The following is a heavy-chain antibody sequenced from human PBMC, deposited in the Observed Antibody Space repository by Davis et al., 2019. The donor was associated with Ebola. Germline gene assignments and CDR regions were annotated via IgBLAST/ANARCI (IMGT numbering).Heavy chain of an antibody. D-gene: IGHD6-19*01. CDR2: ISRSGYTI. CDR1: GFTFSRYS. V-gene: IGHV3-48*04. CDR3: VRVSRNIATGWYRFDAFDI. Sequence: GESLKISCAASGFTFSRYSMNWVRQAPGKGLEWVSYISRSGYTIYYADSVKGRFTISRDNAKNSLYLQMNSLRAEDTAIYYCVRVSRNIATGWYRFDAFDIWGQGTLVTVSS. J-gene: IGHJ3*02.